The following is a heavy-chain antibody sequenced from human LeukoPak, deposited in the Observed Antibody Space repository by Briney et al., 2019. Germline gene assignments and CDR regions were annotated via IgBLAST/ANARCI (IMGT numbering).Heavy chain of an antibody. CDR2: ISSSGSTI. J-gene: IGHJ5*02. Sequence: GGSLRLSCAASGFTFSDYYMSWIRQAPGKGLEWVSYISSSGSTIYYADSVKGRFTISRNNAKNSLYLQMNSLRAEDTAVYYCARDSPAASRWIDPWGQGTLVTVSS. CDR1: GFTFSDYY. V-gene: IGHV3-11*01. CDR3: ARDSPAASRWIDP. D-gene: IGHD2-2*01.